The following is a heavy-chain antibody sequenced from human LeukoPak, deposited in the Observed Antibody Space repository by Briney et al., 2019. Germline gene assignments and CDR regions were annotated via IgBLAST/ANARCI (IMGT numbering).Heavy chain of an antibody. J-gene: IGHJ4*02. V-gene: IGHV4-34*01. CDR1: GASFSKYY. D-gene: IGHD2-2*01. CDR3: ASSVVVPSAADY. Sequence: SETLSLTCVVYGASFSKYYWSWISQPPGKGLEWMGEINHTGSTNYNPSRKSRVTISVDMSKNQFSLKVTSMTAADTAVYYCASSVVVPSAADYWGQGTLVTVSS. CDR2: INHTGST.